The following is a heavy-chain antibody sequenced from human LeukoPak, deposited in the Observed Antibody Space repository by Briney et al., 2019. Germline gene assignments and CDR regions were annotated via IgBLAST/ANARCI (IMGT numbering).Heavy chain of an antibody. CDR1: GYSISSGYY. CDR2: IYHSGST. J-gene: IGHJ4*02. D-gene: IGHD2-21*01. CDR3: ARAFRASSFDY. V-gene: IGHV4-38-2*02. Sequence: SETLSLTCTVSGYSISSGYYWGWIRQPPGKGLEWIGYIYHSGSTDYNPSLKSRVTISAYTSKNQFSLKLSSVTAADTAVYFCARAFRASSFDYWGQGTLVTVSS.